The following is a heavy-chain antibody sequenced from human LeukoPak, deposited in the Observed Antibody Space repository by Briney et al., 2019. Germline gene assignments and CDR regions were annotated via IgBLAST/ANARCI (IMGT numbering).Heavy chain of an antibody. D-gene: IGHD5-12*01. CDR3: ARLTGYDWESSYDY. CDR2: IYHSGST. CDR1: GYSISSGYY. Sequence: SETLSLTCTVSGYSISSGYYWGWIRQPPGKGLEWIGSIYHSGSTYYNPSLKSRVTISVDTSKNQFSLKLSSVTAADTAVYYCARLTGYDWESSYDYWGQGTLVTVSS. V-gene: IGHV4-38-2*02. J-gene: IGHJ4*02.